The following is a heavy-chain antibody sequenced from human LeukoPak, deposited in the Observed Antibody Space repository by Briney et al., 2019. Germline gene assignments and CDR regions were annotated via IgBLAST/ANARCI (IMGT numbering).Heavy chain of an antibody. D-gene: IGHD5-12*01. CDR3: ARLTGYDWESSYDY. CDR2: IYHSGST. CDR1: GYSISSGYY. Sequence: SETLSLTCTVSGYSISSGYYWGWIRQPPGKGLEWIGSIYHSGSTYYNPSLKSRVTISVDTSKNQFSLKLSSVTAADTAVYYCARLTGYDWESSYDYWGQGTLVTVSS. V-gene: IGHV4-38-2*02. J-gene: IGHJ4*02.